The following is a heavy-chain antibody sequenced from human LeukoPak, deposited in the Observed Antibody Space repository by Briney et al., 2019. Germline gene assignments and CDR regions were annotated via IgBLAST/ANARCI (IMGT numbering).Heavy chain of an antibody. Sequence: GGSLRLSCAASGFTFSSYGMHWVRQAPGKGLEWVAVISYDGSNKYYADSVKGRFTISRDNSKNTLYLQMTSLRAEDTAVYHCANQKAGDRSAPGTYGYWGQGTLVTVSS. CDR1: GFTFSSYG. J-gene: IGHJ4*02. D-gene: IGHD6-13*01. CDR2: ISYDGSNK. V-gene: IGHV3-30*18. CDR3: ANQKAGDRSAPGTYGY.